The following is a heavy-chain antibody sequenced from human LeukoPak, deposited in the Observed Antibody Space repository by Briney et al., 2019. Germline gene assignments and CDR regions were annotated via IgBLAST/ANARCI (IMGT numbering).Heavy chain of an antibody. Sequence: LTGGSLRLSCAASGFTFSSYWMSWVRQAPGKGLEWVANIKHDGSEKYYVDSVKGRFTISRDNAKNSLYLQMNSLRAEDTAVYYCARERGRGYSGYAVDWGQGTLVTVSS. V-gene: IGHV3-7*01. CDR1: GFTFSSYW. CDR2: IKHDGSEK. CDR3: ARERGRGYSGYAVD. D-gene: IGHD5-12*01. J-gene: IGHJ4*02.